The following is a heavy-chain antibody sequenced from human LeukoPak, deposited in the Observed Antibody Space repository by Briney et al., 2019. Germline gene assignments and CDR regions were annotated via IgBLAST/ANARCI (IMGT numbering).Heavy chain of an antibody. CDR2: ISYDGSNK. CDR3: ATPGSMTTVTHFDY. J-gene: IGHJ4*02. D-gene: IGHD4-17*01. CDR1: GFTFSSYG. Sequence: PGRSLRLSCAASGFTFSSYGMHWVRQAPGKGLEWVAVISYDGSNKYYADSVKGRFTISRDNSKNTLYLQMNSLRAEDTAVYYCATPGSMTTVTHFDYWGQGTLVTVSS. V-gene: IGHV3-30*03.